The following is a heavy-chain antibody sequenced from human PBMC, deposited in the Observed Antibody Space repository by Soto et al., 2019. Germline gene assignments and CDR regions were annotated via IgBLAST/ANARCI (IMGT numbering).Heavy chain of an antibody. J-gene: IGHJ6*02. Sequence: PGGSLRLSCAASGFTFSSYAMSWVRQAPGKGLEWVSAISGSGGSTYYADSVKGRFTISRDNSKNSLYLQMNSLRAEDTALYYCAKTNSSAWSFYYYGMDVWGQGTTVTVSS. V-gene: IGHV3-23*01. CDR1: GFTFSSYA. CDR3: AKTNSSAWSFYYYGMDV. CDR2: ISGSGGST. D-gene: IGHD6-6*01.